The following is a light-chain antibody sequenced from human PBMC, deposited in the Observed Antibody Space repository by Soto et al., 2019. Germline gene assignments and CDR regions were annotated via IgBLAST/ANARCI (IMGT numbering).Light chain of an antibody. CDR2: GAS. CDR3: QQYGTPPRWT. CDR1: QSIANNY. V-gene: IGKV3-20*01. Sequence: EIVLTQSPGTLFLSPGERATLSCRASQSIANNYLAWYQQKPSQAPSLLIYGASSRATGVPDRFSGSGSGTDFTLTISRLEPEDFAVYYCQQYGTPPRWTFGQGTKLEIK. J-gene: IGKJ2*02.